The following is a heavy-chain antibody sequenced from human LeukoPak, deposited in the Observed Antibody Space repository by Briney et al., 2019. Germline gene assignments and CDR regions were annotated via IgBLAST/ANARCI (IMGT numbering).Heavy chain of an antibody. CDR1: GFTFSDYY. V-gene: IGHV3-11*01. CDR2: ISGGSRTI. CDR3: SKGAPVGGTRHFDY. Sequence: GGSLRLSCAASGFTFSDYYMNWIRQAPGKGLEWVSSISGGSRTINYADSVKGRFTTSRDNAKNSLYLQVNSLRAEDTAVYYCSKGAPVGGTRHFDYWGQGTLVTVSS. J-gene: IGHJ4*02. D-gene: IGHD1-26*01.